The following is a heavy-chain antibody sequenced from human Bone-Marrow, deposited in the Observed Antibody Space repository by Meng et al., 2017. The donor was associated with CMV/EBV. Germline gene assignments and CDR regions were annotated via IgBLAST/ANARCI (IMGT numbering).Heavy chain of an antibody. CDR3: ASWTGYCSSTSCYYDAFDI. D-gene: IGHD2-2*01. J-gene: IGHJ3*02. V-gene: IGHV3-33*01. CDR1: GFTFSSYG. CDR2: IWYDGSNK. Sequence: GGSLRLSCAASGFTFSSYGMHWVRQAPGKGLEWVAVIWYDGSNKYYADSVKGRFTISRDNSKNTLYLRMNSLRAEDTAVYYCASWTGYCSSTSCYYDAFDIWGQGTMVAVSS.